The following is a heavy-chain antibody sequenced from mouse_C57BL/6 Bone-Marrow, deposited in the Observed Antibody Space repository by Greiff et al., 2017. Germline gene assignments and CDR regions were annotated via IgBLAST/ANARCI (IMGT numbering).Heavy chain of an antibody. Sequence: QVQLQQPGAELVKPGASVKMSCKASGYTFTSYWITWVKQRPGQGLEWIGDIYPGSGSTNYNEKFKSKATLTVDTSSSTAYMQLSSLTSEDSAVYYCARSPIYYYGPWYFDVWGTGTTVTGSS. J-gene: IGHJ1*03. D-gene: IGHD1-1*01. CDR2: IYPGSGST. V-gene: IGHV1-55*01. CDR3: ARSPIYYYGPWYFDV. CDR1: GYTFTSYW.